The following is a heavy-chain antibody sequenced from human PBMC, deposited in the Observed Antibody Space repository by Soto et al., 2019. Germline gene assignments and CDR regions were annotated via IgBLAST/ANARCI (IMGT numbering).Heavy chain of an antibody. CDR1: GGTFSSYA. CDR2: IIPIFGTA. D-gene: IGHD2-2*02. V-gene: IGHV1-69*01. J-gene: IGHJ6*01. Sequence: QGQLVQSGAEVKKPGSSVKVSCKASGGTFSSYAISWVRQAPGQGLEWMEGIIPIFGTANSAQKFQGRVRITADESTSTAYMELISLRSEDTAVYYCAREIVVVPAAIHTDYYYYGMGVWGQGTTVPVSS. CDR3: AREIVVVPAAIHTDYYYYGMGV.